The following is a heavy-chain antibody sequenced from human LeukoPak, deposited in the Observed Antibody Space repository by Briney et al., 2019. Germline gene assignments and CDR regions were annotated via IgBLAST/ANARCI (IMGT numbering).Heavy chain of an antibody. CDR3: ARSSGWYPYYYGMDV. D-gene: IGHD6-19*01. V-gene: IGHV1-18*01. Sequence: ASVKVSCKASGYTFTSYGITWVRQAPGQGLEWMGWISVNNGNTNYAQKLQGRVTMTTDTSTSIAYMELRSLRSDDTAVYYCARSSGWYPYYYGMDVWGQGTTVTVSS. CDR1: GYTFTSYG. CDR2: ISVNNGNT. J-gene: IGHJ6*02.